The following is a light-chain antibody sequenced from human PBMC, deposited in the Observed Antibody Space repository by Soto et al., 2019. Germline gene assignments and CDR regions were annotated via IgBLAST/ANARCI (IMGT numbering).Light chain of an antibody. CDR3: QQYTGPPTP. V-gene: IGKV3-20*01. CDR2: GAS. Sequence: EIILTQSPDTLSLSPGERATLSCRASQTVSSNYLAWCQQRPGQAPRLLIYGASPRAAGIPDRFSGSGSGTDFTLTINRLEPEDSAVYFCQQYTGPPTPFGQGTRLAIK. CDR1: QTVSSNY. J-gene: IGKJ5*01.